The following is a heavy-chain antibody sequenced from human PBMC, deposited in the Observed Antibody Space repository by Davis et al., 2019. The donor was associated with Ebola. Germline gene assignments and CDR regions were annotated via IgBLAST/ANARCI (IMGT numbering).Heavy chain of an antibody. Sequence: GESLKISCAGSGFSFRNAWMSWVRQAPGKGLEWVGFIRSKAYGGTTEYAASVKGRFTISRDDSKSIAYLQMNSLKTEDTAVYYCTRDRGYSYGPTLFDYWDQGTLVTVSS. D-gene: IGHD5-18*01. CDR2: IRSKAYGGTT. V-gene: IGHV3-49*02. CDR1: GFSFRNAW. CDR3: TRDRGYSYGPTLFDY. J-gene: IGHJ4*02.